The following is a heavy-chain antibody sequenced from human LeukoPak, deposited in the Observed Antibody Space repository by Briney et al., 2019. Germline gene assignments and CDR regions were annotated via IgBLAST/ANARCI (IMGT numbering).Heavy chain of an antibody. Sequence: ASVKVSCKASGYTFTSYYMHWVRQAPGQGLEWMGRINPNSGGTNYAQKFQGRVTMTRDTSISTAYMELSRLRSDDTAVYYCARDFGIMTTVTEFDYWGQGTLVTVSS. V-gene: IGHV1-2*06. CDR1: GYTFTSYY. CDR2: INPNSGGT. CDR3: ARDFGIMTTVTEFDY. J-gene: IGHJ4*02. D-gene: IGHD4-11*01.